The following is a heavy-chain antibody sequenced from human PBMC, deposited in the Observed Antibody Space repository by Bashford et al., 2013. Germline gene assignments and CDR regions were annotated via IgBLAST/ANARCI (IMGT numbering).Heavy chain of an antibody. Sequence: GESLKISCKASGYRFTSSWIGWVRQMPGKGLEYMGIIYPGDFDTRYSPSFQGQVTISADRSISTAYLQWNSLKASDTAIYYCARVWAMVFWSRHPGVEDAMDVWGQGTTVTVSS. D-gene: IGHD3-3*01. CDR1: GYRFTSSW. CDR2: IYPGDFDT. CDR3: ARVWAMVFWSRHPGVEDAMDV. V-gene: IGHV5-51*01. J-gene: IGHJ6*02.